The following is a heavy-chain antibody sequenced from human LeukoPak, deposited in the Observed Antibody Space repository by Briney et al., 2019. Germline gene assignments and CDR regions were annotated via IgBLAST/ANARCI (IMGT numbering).Heavy chain of an antibody. J-gene: IGHJ6*03. CDR2: IYYSGST. V-gene: IGHV4-31*03. Sequence: SQTLSLTCTVSGGSISSGGYYWSWIRQHPGKGLEWIGYIYYSGSTYYNPSLKSRVTISVDTSKNQFSLKLSSVTAADTAVYYCASGRTRSDYYYYYMDVWGKGTTVTVSS. CDR1: GGSISSGGYY. D-gene: IGHD1-14*01. CDR3: ASGRTRSDYYYYYMDV.